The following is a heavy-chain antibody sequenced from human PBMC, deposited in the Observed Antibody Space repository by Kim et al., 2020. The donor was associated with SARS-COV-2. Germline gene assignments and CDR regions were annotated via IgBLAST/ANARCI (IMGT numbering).Heavy chain of an antibody. CDR2: INQDGSEK. V-gene: IGHV3-7*01. D-gene: IGHD3-22*01. CDR1: GFTFRTYW. CDR3: ARESVVTGWFDS. Sequence: GGSLRLSCAASGFTFRTYWMTWVRQAPGKGLEWVANINQDGSEKYYVGSVKGRFTISRDNAENSLYLLMNSLRGEDTAMYYCARESVVTGWFDSWGQGTLVTVSS. J-gene: IGHJ5*01.